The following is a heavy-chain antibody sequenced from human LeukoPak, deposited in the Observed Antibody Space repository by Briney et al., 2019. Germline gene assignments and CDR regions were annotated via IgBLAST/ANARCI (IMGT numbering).Heavy chain of an antibody. CDR3: ARVRIYCSGGSCYFDY. J-gene: IGHJ4*02. V-gene: IGHV1-18*01. CDR2: ISAYNGNT. D-gene: IGHD2-15*01. CDR1: GYTFTSYG. Sequence: GASVKVSCKASGYTFTSYGISWVRQAPGQGLEWMGWISAYNGNTNYAQKLQGRVTMTTDTSMSTAYMELRSLRSDDTAVYYCARVRIYCSGGSCYFDYWGQGTLVTVSS.